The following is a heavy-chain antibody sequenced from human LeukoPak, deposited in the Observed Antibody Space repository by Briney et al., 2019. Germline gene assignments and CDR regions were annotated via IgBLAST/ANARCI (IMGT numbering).Heavy chain of an antibody. CDR3: ARQCLGGVWTGYSSSWYDP. V-gene: IGHV4-39*01. CDR1: GGSISSSSYY. J-gene: IGHJ5*02. Sequence: PSETLSLTCTVSGGSISSSSYYWGWIRQPPGKGLEWIGSIYYSGSTYYNPSLKSRVTISVDTSKNQFSLKLSSVTAADTAVYYCARQCLGGVWTGYSSSWYDPWGQGTLVTVSS. CDR2: IYYSGST. D-gene: IGHD6-13*01.